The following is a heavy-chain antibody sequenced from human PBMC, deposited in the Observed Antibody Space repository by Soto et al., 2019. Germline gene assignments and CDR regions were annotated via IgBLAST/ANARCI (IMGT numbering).Heavy chain of an antibody. D-gene: IGHD5-18*01. V-gene: IGHV4-59*01. Sequence: SETLSLTCTVSGGSISSYYWSWIRQPPGKGLEWIGYIYYSGSTNYNPSLKSRVTISVDTSKNQFSLKLSSVTAADTAVYYCARDFVDTAMADYYYYMDVWGKGTTVNVSS. CDR1: GGSISSYY. J-gene: IGHJ6*03. CDR2: IYYSGST. CDR3: ARDFVDTAMADYYYYMDV.